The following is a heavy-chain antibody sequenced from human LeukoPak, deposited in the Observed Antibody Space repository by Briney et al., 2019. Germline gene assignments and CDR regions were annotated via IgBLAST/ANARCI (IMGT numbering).Heavy chain of an antibody. Sequence: SETLSLTCTVSGGSISSYYWSWIRQPPGKGLEWIGYIYYSGSTNYNPSLKSRVTISVDTSKNQFSLKLSFVTAADTAVYYCATVTDMIVVVTPFDYWGQGTLVTVSS. J-gene: IGHJ4*02. CDR3: ATVTDMIVVVTPFDY. D-gene: IGHD3-22*01. CDR1: GGSISSYY. CDR2: IYYSGST. V-gene: IGHV4-59*01.